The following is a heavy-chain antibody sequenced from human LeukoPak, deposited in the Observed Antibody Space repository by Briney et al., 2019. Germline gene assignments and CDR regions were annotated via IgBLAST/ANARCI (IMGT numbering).Heavy chain of an antibody. CDR1: GFTFSSYG. V-gene: IGHV3-33*08. D-gene: IGHD3-3*01. Sequence: GGSLRLSRAASGFTFSSYGMHWVRQAPGKGLEWVAVIWYDGSNKYYADSVKGRFTISRDNSKNTLYLQMSSLRAEDTAVYYCARALYPNYDFWSGSPGDWFDPWGQGTLVTVSS. CDR2: IWYDGSNK. CDR3: ARALYPNYDFWSGSPGDWFDP. J-gene: IGHJ5*02.